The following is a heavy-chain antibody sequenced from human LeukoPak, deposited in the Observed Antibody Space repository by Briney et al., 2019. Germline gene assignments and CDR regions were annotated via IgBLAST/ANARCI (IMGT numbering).Heavy chain of an antibody. CDR2: IYHSGST. CDR3: ARARYYGSGSYSTVYYFDY. J-gene: IGHJ4*02. D-gene: IGHD3-10*01. V-gene: IGHV4-38-2*02. CDR1: GYSISSGYY. Sequence: SETLSLTCTVSGYSISSGYYWGWIRQPPGKGLEWIGSIYHSGSTYYNPSLKSRVTISVDTSKSQFSLKLSSVTAADTAVYYCARARYYGSGSYSTVYYFDYWGQGTLVTVSS.